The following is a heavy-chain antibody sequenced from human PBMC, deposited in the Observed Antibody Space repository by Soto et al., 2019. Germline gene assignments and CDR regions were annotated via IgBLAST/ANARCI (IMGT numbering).Heavy chain of an antibody. CDR2: IYWGDDK. D-gene: IGHD3-22*01. CDR1: GFSLSTSGVG. J-gene: IGHJ3*02. Sequence: QITLKESGPTLVKPTQTLTLTCTFSGFSLSTSGVGVGWIRQPPGKALEWLALIYWGDDKRYSPSLKSRLTLTKDTSKNQVVLIMTNMDPVDTATYYCARATASYYDSSGYAFDIWGQGTMVTVSS. V-gene: IGHV2-5*02. CDR3: ARATASYYDSSGYAFDI.